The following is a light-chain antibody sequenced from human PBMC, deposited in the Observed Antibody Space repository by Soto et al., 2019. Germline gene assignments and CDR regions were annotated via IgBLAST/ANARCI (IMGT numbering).Light chain of an antibody. J-gene: IGKJ2*01. CDR1: QSITSNF. CDR2: GAS. Sequence: EIVLTQSPGTLSLSPGERATLSCRASQSITSNFLAWYQQKPGQAPMLLIYGASTRAAGVPDRFSGSGSGTDFTLTITRLEPEDFAVYYCHQYGRSPLMYTFGQGTKLGVK. V-gene: IGKV3-20*01. CDR3: HQYGRSPLMYT.